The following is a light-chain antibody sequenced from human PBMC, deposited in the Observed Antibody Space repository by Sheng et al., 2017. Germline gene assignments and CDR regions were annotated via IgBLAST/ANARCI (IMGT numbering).Light chain of an antibody. V-gene: IGLV1-47*02. J-gene: IGLJ3*02. CDR2: SND. CDR1: SSNIGRNY. Sequence: QSVLTQPPSEAGDPPGERVTISCSGNSSNIGRNYVYWYQQFSGAAPKLLIYSNDQRPSGVPHRFSGSKSGTSASLAISGLRSEDEADYYCATWDDSLTGPVFGGGTKLTVL. CDR3: ATWDDSLTGPV.